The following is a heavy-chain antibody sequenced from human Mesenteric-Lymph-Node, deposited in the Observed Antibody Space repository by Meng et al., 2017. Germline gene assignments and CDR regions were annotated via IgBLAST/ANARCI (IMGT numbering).Heavy chain of an antibody. V-gene: IGHV3-30*04. Sequence: GESLKISCAASGFTFSSYAMHWVRQAPGKGLEWVAVISYDGSNKYYADSVKGRFTISRDNSKNTLYLQMNSLRAEDTAVYYCARDLDDYGDYPDAFDIWGQGTMVTVSS. J-gene: IGHJ3*02. CDR2: ISYDGSNK. D-gene: IGHD4-17*01. CDR1: GFTFSSYA. CDR3: ARDLDDYGDYPDAFDI.